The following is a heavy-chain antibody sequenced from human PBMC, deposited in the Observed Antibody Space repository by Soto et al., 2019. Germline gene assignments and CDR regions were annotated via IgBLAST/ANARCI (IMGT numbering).Heavy chain of an antibody. CDR1: GGSIDKGGFY. CDR2: IYSSGTT. Sequence: PSETLSLTCSVSGGSIDKGGFYWAWVRQHPGKGLEWIGYIYSSGTTNYNPSLMSRLTISAEPSKNQFSLKLSSVPAADTAVYYCARARSMWLRPPGIAVAGTRYQLSFDYWGQGTLVTVSS. D-gene: IGHD6-19*01. J-gene: IGHJ4*02. V-gene: IGHV4-31*03. CDR3: ARARSMWLRPPGIAVAGTRYQLSFDY.